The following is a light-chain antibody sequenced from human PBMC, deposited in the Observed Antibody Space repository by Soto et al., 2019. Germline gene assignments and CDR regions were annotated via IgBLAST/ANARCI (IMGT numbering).Light chain of an antibody. CDR2: DAS. J-gene: IGKJ1*01. Sequence: IKMTQSPSTLSATVGDRVTITCRASQSISSWLAWYQQKPGKAXKLXIYDASSWESGVPSRFSGSGSGTEFTLTISSLQPDDFATYYCQQYNSYSTFGQGTKVDIK. V-gene: IGKV1-5*01. CDR1: QSISSW. CDR3: QQYNSYST.